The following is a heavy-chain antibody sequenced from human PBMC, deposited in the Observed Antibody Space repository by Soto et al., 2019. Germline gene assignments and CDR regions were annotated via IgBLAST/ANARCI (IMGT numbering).Heavy chain of an antibody. D-gene: IGHD6-13*01. Sequence: LRLSCAASGFTFSSYGMHWVRQAPGKGLEWVAVISYDGSNKYYADSVKGRFTISRDNSKNTLYLQMNSLRAEDTAVYYCAKARIAAAGTGGGEFDYWGQGTLVTVSS. J-gene: IGHJ4*02. CDR1: GFTFSSYG. CDR3: AKARIAAAGTGGGEFDY. CDR2: ISYDGSNK. V-gene: IGHV3-30*18.